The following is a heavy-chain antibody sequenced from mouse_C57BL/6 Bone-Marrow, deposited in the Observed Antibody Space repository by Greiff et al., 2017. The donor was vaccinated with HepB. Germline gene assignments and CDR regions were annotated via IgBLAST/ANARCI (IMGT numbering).Heavy chain of an antibody. V-gene: IGHV1-18*01. CDR1: GYTFTDYN. Sequence: EVMLVESGPELVKPGASVKIPCKASGYTFTDYNMDWVKQSHGKSLEWIGDINPNNGGTIYNQKFKGKATLTVDKSSSTAYMELRSLTSEDTAVYYCARLGDYYGSSYYFDVWGTGTTVTVSS. D-gene: IGHD1-1*01. J-gene: IGHJ1*03. CDR2: INPNNGGT. CDR3: ARLGDYYGSSYYFDV.